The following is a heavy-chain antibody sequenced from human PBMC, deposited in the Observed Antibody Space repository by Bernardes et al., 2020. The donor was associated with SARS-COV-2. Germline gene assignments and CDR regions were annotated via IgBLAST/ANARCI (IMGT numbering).Heavy chain of an antibody. Sequence: GGSLRLCCSASGFIFSNYAMTWVRQAPGKGLEWVSGISARGDNTFYADSVKGRFTISRDNSKDTLYLQMNRLRAEDTAVYYCAKASRRYCDTTSCYVGDYWGQGTLVTVSS. D-gene: IGHD2-2*01. J-gene: IGHJ4*02. CDR3: AKASRRYCDTTSCYVGDY. CDR2: ISARGDNT. CDR1: GFIFSNYA. V-gene: IGHV3-23*01.